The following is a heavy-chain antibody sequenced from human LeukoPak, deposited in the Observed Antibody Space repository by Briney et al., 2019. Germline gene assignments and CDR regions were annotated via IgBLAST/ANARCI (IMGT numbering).Heavy chain of an antibody. J-gene: IGHJ2*01. CDR1: GGSFRGYY. CDR2: INQSAST. V-gene: IGHV4-34*01. Sequence: PSETLSLTCPVYGGSFRGYYWSWTRQPPGKGLEWIGAINQSASTNYTPSLKSRVTISVDTSKNQFSLKLSSVTAADTAVYYCARGGIAGHWYFDLWGRGTLVTVSS. D-gene: IGHD6-13*01. CDR3: ARGGIAGHWYFDL.